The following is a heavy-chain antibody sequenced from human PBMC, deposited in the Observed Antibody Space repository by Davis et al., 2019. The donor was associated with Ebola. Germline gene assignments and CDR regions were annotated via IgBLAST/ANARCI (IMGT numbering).Heavy chain of an antibody. J-gene: IGHJ4*02. CDR2: INHSGST. CDR1: GGSFSGYY. D-gene: IGHD5-18*01. V-gene: IGHV4-34*01. Sequence: PSETLSLTCAVYGGSFSGYYWSWIRQPPGKGLAWIGEINHSGSTNYNPSLKSRVTISVDTSKNQFSLKLSSVTAADTAVYYCARGRGRVQLSNFDYWGQGTLVTVSS. CDR3: ARGRGRVQLSNFDY.